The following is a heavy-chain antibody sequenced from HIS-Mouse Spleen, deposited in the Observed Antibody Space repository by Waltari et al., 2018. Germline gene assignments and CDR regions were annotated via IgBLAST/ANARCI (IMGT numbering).Heavy chain of an antibody. Sequence: QLQLQESGPGLVKPSETLSLTCTVSGGSISSSSYYGGWIRQPPGKGLEWFGSISYSGTTDDTPALKRRVTISVDTYKNPFSLKLSSVSAADTGVYYCAREIPYSSSWYDWYFDLWGRGTLVTVSS. CDR3: AREIPYSSSWYDWYFDL. V-gene: IGHV4-39*07. CDR2: ISYSGTT. D-gene: IGHD6-13*01. J-gene: IGHJ2*01. CDR1: GGSISSSSYY.